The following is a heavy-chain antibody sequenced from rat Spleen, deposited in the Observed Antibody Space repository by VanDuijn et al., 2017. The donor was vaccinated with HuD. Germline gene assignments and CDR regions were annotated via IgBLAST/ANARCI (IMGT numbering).Heavy chain of an antibody. CDR3: ASRDY. Sequence: EVELVESGGGLVQPGRSLKLSCAASGITFTNYDMAWVRQAPTKGLEWVASINTSGGSTYYRDSVKGRFTISRDNAKSTLYLQMDSLRSEDTATYYCASRDYWGQGVMVTVSS. V-gene: IGHV5-25*01. CDR2: INTSGGST. CDR1: GITFTNYD. J-gene: IGHJ2*01.